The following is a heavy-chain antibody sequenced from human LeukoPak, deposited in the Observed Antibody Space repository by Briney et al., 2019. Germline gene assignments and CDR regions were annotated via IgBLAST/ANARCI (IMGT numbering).Heavy chain of an antibody. Sequence: PGGSLRLSCAASGFTVSSHYMSWVRQTPGKGLEWVSIIYSGGTTYYADSVKGRFTISRDNSNNTLYLQMNSLRADDTAVYYCVRAPPSGCGDDCYDYWGQGALVTVSS. CDR3: VRAPPSGCGDDCYDY. V-gene: IGHV3-66*01. D-gene: IGHD2-21*01. J-gene: IGHJ4*02. CDR1: GFTVSSHY. CDR2: IYSGGTT.